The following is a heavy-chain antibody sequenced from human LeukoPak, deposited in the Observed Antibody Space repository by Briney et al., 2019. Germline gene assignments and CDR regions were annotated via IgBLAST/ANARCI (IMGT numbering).Heavy chain of an antibody. CDR1: GGSFSGYY. CDR2: INHSGST. J-gene: IGHJ3*02. D-gene: IGHD3-3*01. V-gene: IGHV4-34*01. Sequence: SETLSLTCAVYGGSFSGYYWSWIRQPPGKGLDWIGEINHSGSTNYNPSLKSRVTISVDTSKNQFSLKLSSVTAADTAVYYCARLVQTYYDFWSGYQTGAFDTWGQGTMVTVSS. CDR3: ARLVQTYYDFWSGYQTGAFDT.